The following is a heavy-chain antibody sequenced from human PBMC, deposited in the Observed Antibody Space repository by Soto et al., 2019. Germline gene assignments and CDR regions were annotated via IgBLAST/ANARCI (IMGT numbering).Heavy chain of an antibody. J-gene: IGHJ3*02. CDR2: ISYDGSNT. CDR1: GFSFSSYG. V-gene: IGHV3-30*18. CDR3: AKGATYCGGDCYSIGDASDI. D-gene: IGHD2-21*02. Sequence: QVQLVESGGGVIRPGRSLRLSCAASGFSFSSYGIHWVRQAPGKGLEWVAVISYDGSNTYYADSVKGRFTISRDNSKNTLYLQMYSLRAEDSAVYYCAKGATYCGGDCYSIGDASDIWGQGTMVTVSS.